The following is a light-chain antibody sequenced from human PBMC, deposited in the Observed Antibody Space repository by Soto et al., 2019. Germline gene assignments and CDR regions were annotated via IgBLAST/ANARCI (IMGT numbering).Light chain of an antibody. J-gene: IGKJ5*01. CDR1: ESVRIR. CDR2: DAS. V-gene: IGKV3-15*01. CDR3: QQYLNWPPIT. Sequence: ETLMTQSPGTLSVSPGERATLSCRASESVRIRLAWYQQRPGQAPRLLIYDASTRATGIPARFSGSGSGTQFTLTISSLQSEDVAVYYCQQYLNWPPITFGQGTRLEIK.